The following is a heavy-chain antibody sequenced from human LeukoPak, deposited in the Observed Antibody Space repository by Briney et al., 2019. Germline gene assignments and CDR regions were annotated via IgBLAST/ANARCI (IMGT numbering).Heavy chain of an antibody. V-gene: IGHV4-39*01. CDR3: ARQKVDYGSGSQAIDY. D-gene: IGHD3-10*01. Sequence: SETLSLTCTVSGGSISSSSYCWGWIRQPPGKGLEWIGSIYYSGSTYYNPSLKSRVTISVDTSKNQFSLKLSSVTAADTAVYYCARQKVDYGSGSQAIDYWGQGTLVTVSS. CDR1: GGSISSSSYC. J-gene: IGHJ4*02. CDR2: IYYSGST.